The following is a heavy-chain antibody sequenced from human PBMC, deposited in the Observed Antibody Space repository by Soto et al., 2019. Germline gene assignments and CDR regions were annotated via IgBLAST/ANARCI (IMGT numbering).Heavy chain of an antibody. CDR3: ARVYYGSGINWFDP. CDR2: IYHSGST. V-gene: IGHV4-4*02. D-gene: IGHD3-10*01. Sequence: TSETLSLTCAVSSGSISSSNWWSWVRQPPGKGLEWIGEIYHSGSTNYNPSLKSRVTISVDTSKNQFSLKLSSVTAADTAVYYCARVYYGSGINWFDPWGQGTLVTVSS. J-gene: IGHJ5*02. CDR1: SGSISSSNW.